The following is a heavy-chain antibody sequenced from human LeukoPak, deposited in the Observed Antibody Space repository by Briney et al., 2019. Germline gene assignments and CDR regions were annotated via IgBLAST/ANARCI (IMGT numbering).Heavy chain of an antibody. Sequence: ASVKVSCTASGYTFTGYYMHWVRQAPGQGLEWIGWINPNSGGTNYAQKFQGRVTMTRDTFISTSYMELSRLRSDDTAVYYCARAIVATISGGYYFDYWGQGTLVTVSS. CDR3: ARAIVATISGGYYFDY. CDR2: INPNSGGT. CDR1: GYTFTGYY. V-gene: IGHV1-2*02. J-gene: IGHJ4*02. D-gene: IGHD5-12*01.